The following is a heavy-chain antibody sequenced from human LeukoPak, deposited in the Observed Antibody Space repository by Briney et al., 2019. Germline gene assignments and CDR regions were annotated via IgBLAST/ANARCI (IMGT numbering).Heavy chain of an antibody. CDR3: ARDVYDILTGYPY. D-gene: IGHD3-9*01. Sequence: HTGGSLRLSCAASGFTLSSYSMNWVRQAPGKGLEWVSYISSSSSSIYYADSVKGRFTISRDNAKNSLYLQMNSLRAEDTAMYYCARDVYDILTGYPYWGQGTLVTVSS. J-gene: IGHJ4*02. CDR1: GFTLSSYS. V-gene: IGHV3-48*01. CDR2: ISSSSSSI.